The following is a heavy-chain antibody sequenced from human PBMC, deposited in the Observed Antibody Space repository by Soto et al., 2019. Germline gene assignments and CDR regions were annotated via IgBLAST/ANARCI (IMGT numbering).Heavy chain of an antibody. CDR3: ARGGHSYGYYYYYGMDV. Sequence: GGSLRLSCAASGFTFSSYAMSWVRQAPGKGLEWVSSISGSGGTTYYVDSVKGRFTISRDNSKNTLYVQMNSLRAEDTAVYYCARGGHSYGYYYYYGMDVWGQGTTVTVSS. CDR2: ISGSGGTT. CDR1: GFTFSSYA. J-gene: IGHJ6*02. D-gene: IGHD5-18*01. V-gene: IGHV3-23*01.